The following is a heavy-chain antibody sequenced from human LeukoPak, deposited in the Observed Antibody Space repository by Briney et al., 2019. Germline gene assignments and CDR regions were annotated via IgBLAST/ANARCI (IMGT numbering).Heavy chain of an antibody. CDR1: GDSVSSSY. CDR3: ARHPSSIAVADY. CDR2: IDYSGST. J-gene: IGHJ4*02. Sequence: SETLSLTCSVSGDSVSSSYWSWIRQPPGKGLEWIGYIDYSGSTYYNPSLKSRVTISVDTSKNQFSLKLSSVTAADTAVYYCARHPSSIAVADYWGQGTLVTVSS. V-gene: IGHV4-59*04. D-gene: IGHD6-19*01.